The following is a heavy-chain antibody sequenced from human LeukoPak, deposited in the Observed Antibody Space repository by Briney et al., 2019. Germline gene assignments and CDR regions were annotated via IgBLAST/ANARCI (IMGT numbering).Heavy chain of an antibody. J-gene: IGHJ2*01. CDR1: GGSISSSSYY. CDR2: IYYSGST. Sequence: SETLPLTCTVSGGSISSSSYYWGWIRQPPGKGLEWIGSIYYSGSTYYNPSLKSRVTISVDTSKNQFSLKLSPVTAADTAVYYCARGLRSFHWYFDLWGRGTLVTVSS. D-gene: IGHD4-17*01. V-gene: IGHV4-39*07. CDR3: ARGLRSFHWYFDL.